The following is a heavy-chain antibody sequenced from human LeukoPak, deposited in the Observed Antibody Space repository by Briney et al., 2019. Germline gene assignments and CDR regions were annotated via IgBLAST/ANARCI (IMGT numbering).Heavy chain of an antibody. CDR2: IYYSGST. D-gene: IGHD4-23*01. J-gene: IGHJ6*02. Sequence: PSETLSLTCTVSGGSISSYYWSWIRQPPGKGLEWIGYIYYSGSTNYNPSLKSRVTISVDTSKKQFSLKLSSVTAADTAVYYCARDSHSTVVTPDPYYYYGMDVWGQGTTVTVSS. CDR3: ARDSHSTVVTPDPYYYYGMDV. V-gene: IGHV4-59*01. CDR1: GGSISSYY.